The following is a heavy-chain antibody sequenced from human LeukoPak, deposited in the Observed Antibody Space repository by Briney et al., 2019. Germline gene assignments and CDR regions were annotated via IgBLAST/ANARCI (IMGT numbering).Heavy chain of an antibody. D-gene: IGHD3-22*01. V-gene: IGHV4-59*01. CDR3: ARVQDRYYYDSSGYIH. CDR1: GGSISSYY. J-gene: IGHJ4*02. Sequence: SETLSLTCTVSGGSISSYYWSWIRQPPGKGLEWIGYLYYSGSTNYNPSLKSRVTISVDTSKNQFSLKLSSVTAADTAVYYCARVQDRYYYDSSGYIHWGQGTLVTLSS. CDR2: LYYSGST.